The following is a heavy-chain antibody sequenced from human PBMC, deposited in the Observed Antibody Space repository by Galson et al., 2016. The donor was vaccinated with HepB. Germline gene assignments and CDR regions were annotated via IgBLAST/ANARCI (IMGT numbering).Heavy chain of an antibody. V-gene: IGHV3-30*03. CDR1: GFSFSTHG. Sequence: SLRLSCAASGFSFSTHGMHWVRQAPGKGLEWVAVISYDGSNKYHADYVKGRFTISRDNSKNTLYLQMNSLRAEDTAVYYCARERPDIAVAAFDYWGQGTLVTVSS. CDR2: ISYDGSNK. J-gene: IGHJ4*02. D-gene: IGHD6-19*01. CDR3: ARERPDIAVAAFDY.